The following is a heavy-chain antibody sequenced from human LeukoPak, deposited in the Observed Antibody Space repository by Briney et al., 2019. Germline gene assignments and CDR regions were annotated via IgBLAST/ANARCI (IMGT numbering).Heavy chain of an antibody. CDR2: INWNGGST. Sequence: GGSLRLSCAASGFTFADYGMSWVRQAPGKGLEWVSGINWNGGSTGYADSVKGRFTISRDNAKNSLYLQMNSLRAEDTALYYCARARRSSGPNFFDYWAREPWSPSPQ. CDR3: ARARRSSGPNFFDY. CDR1: GFTFADYG. J-gene: IGHJ4*02. D-gene: IGHD6-19*01. V-gene: IGHV3-20*04.